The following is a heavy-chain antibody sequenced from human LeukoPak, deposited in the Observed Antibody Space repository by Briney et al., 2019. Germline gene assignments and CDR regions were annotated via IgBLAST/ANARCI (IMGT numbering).Heavy chain of an antibody. CDR1: GGSISSYY. V-gene: IGHV4-59*01. CDR2: ISYSGST. Sequence: SETLSLTRTVSGGSISSYYWSWIRQPPGKGLEWIGYISYSGSTNYNPSLKSRVTISVDTSKNQFSLKLSSVTAADTAVYYCARVEAALSLAEYFQHWGQGTLVTVSS. D-gene: IGHD3-3*01. CDR3: ARVEAALSLAEYFQH. J-gene: IGHJ1*01.